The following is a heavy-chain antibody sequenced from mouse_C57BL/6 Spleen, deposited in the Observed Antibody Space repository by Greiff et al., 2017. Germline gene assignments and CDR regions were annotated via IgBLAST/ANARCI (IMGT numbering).Heavy chain of an antibody. D-gene: IGHD1-1*01. J-gene: IGHJ4*01. Sequence: EVKVVESEGGLVPPGSSMQLSCTASGFPFSDYYMAWVRPVPEKGLEWVANLNYDGSSTYYLDSLKCRFISSRDNAKNILYLQMSSLKSEDTATYYCARDPFYGSFDYWGQGTSVTVAS. CDR1: GFPFSDYY. CDR3: ARDPFYGSFDY. V-gene: IGHV5-16*01. CDR2: LNYDGSST.